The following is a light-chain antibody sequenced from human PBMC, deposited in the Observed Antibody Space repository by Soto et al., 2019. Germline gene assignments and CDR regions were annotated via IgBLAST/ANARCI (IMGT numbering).Light chain of an antibody. CDR3: AAWDDSLNGQV. V-gene: IGLV1-44*01. J-gene: IGLJ1*01. Sequence: QSVLTQPPSASGTPGQRVSISCSGSRSNIGTNTVNWYQQLPGTAPKLLIYTNDERPSGVPDRFSGSKSGTSASVAISGLQSEDEADYYCAAWDDSLNGQVFGTGTKVTVL. CDR2: TND. CDR1: RSNIGTNT.